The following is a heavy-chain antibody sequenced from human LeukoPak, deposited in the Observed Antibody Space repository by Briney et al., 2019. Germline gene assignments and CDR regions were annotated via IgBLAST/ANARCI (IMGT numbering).Heavy chain of an antibody. Sequence: GGSLRLSCAASGFTFSTYNMNWVRQAPGKGLEWVSSISGSGGSTYYADSVKGRFTISRDNSKNTLYLQMNSLRAEDTALYYCARGATGTTFDYWGQGTLVTVSS. CDR2: ISGSGGST. CDR3: ARGATGTTFDY. V-gene: IGHV3-23*01. J-gene: IGHJ4*02. CDR1: GFTFSTYN. D-gene: IGHD1-1*01.